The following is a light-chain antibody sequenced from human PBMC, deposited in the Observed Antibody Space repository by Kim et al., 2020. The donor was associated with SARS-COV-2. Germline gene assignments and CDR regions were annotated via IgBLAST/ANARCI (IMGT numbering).Light chain of an antibody. Sequence: ASVGDSVTIPCRASQGISNYLAWWQQKPGKVPRLLIYAASTLQSGVPSRFSGSGSGTDFSLTISSLQPEDFATYYCQKYSSAPFTFGPGTKVDIK. J-gene: IGKJ3*01. V-gene: IGKV1-27*01. CDR2: AAS. CDR1: QGISNY. CDR3: QKYSSAPFT.